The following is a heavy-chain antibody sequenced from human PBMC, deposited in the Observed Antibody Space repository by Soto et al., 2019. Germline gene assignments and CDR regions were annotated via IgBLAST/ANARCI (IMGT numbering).Heavy chain of an antibody. CDR2: ISYDGSNK. V-gene: IGHV3-30-3*01. Sequence: QVQLVESGGGVVQPGRSLRLSCAASGFTFSSYAMHWVRQAPGMGLEWVAVISYDGSNKYYADYVKGRFTISRDNSKNTLYRQMNSLRAEDTAVYYCSRGGRNDYYDSSGYPDYWGQGTLVTVSS. CDR3: SRGGRNDYYDSSGYPDY. D-gene: IGHD3-22*01. CDR1: GFTFSSYA. J-gene: IGHJ4*02.